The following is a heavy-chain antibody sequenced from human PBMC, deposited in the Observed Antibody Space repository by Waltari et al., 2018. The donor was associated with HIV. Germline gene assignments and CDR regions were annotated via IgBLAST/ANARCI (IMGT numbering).Heavy chain of an antibody. V-gene: IGHV3-23*01. Sequence: EVQLLESGGGLVQPGGSLRLSCAASGFAFSSYAMSWVRQVPGKGMEGASVISDTGETAYYADSVECRFTISRDNSKNTLYLQMNNLRAEDTAVYYCAKDRAPTVTRGYFDYWGQGTLVTVSS. J-gene: IGHJ4*02. CDR2: ISDTGETA. D-gene: IGHD4-17*01. CDR1: GFAFSSYA. CDR3: AKDRAPTVTRGYFDY.